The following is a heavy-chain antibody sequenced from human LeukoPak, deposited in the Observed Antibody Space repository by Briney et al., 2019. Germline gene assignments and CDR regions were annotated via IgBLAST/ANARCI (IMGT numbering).Heavy chain of an antibody. D-gene: IGHD3-22*01. CDR3: ARGLGSGYYFPFDY. J-gene: IGHJ4*02. Sequence: PGGSLRLSCEASGFIFSNYWMIWVRQAPGKGLEWVANIKEDGSVKNLVDSVKGRFTISRDNAKNSLYLQMNSLRAEDTALYYCARGLGSGYYFPFDYWGQGTLVTVSS. CDR1: GFIFSNYW. CDR2: IKEDGSVK. V-gene: IGHV3-7*03.